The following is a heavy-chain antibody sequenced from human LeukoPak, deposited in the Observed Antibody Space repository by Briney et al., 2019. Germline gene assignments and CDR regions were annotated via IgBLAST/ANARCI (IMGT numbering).Heavy chain of an antibody. CDR3: TRDQRKYCSRTTCFVFDI. J-gene: IGHJ3*02. D-gene: IGHD2-2*01. V-gene: IGHV3-23*01. CDR1: TFIFSDYA. CDR2: ISGGGDAT. Sequence: GGSLRLSCAASTFIFSDYAMTWVRQAPGKGLEWVSTISGGGDATYYAHSVKGRFAVSRDNSKETLYLQLNSLRAEDTAVYYCTRDQRKYCSRTTCFVFDIWGQGTVVSVSS.